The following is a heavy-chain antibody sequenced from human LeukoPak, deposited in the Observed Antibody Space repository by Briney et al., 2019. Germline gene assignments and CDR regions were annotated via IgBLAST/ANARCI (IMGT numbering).Heavy chain of an antibody. CDR3: ARDTVMMVGSYYYGKDV. D-gene: IGHD2-15*01. V-gene: IGHV1-18*04. Sequence: ASVKVSCKASGYTFTGYYMHWVRQAPGQGLEWMGWISAYNGNTHHPEKLQGRLTMTTDTPTSTAYMELRSLRSDDTAIYYCARDTVMMVGSYYYGKDVWGQGTTVTVSS. CDR2: ISAYNGNT. J-gene: IGHJ6*02. CDR1: GYTFTGYY.